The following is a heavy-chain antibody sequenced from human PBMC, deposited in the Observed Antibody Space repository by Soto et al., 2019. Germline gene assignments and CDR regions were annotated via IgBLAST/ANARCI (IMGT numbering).Heavy chain of an antibody. J-gene: IGHJ6*02. Sequence: EVQLVESGGGLVQPGGSLRLSCAASGFTFSNYWMHWVRQAPGKGLVWVSSINSDGSRKDYADSVKGRITISRDNAKNIMYLQMNSLRAADTAVYLCARLAVSTTVEGWGQGTAVIVSS. CDR1: GFTFSNYW. CDR3: ARLAVSTTVEG. CDR2: INSDGSRK. D-gene: IGHD4-17*01. V-gene: IGHV3-74*01.